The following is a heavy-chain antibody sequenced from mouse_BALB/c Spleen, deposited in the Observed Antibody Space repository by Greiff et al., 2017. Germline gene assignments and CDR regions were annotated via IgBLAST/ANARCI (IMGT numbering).Heavy chain of an antibody. CDR1: GFNIKDTY. J-gene: IGHJ2*01. Sequence: EVKLVESGAELVKPGASVKLSCTASGFNIKDTYMHWVKQRPEQGLEWIGRIDPANGNTKYDPKFQGKATITADTSSNTAYLQLSSLTSEDTAVYYCASITTVVEDYWGQGTTLTVSS. CDR3: ASITTVVEDY. V-gene: IGHV14-3*02. CDR2: IDPANGNT. D-gene: IGHD1-1*01.